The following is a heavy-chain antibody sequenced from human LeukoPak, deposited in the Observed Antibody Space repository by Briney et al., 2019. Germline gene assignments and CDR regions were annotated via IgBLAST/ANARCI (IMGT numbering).Heavy chain of an antibody. J-gene: IGHJ4*02. CDR1: GFPFRTYA. V-gene: IGHV3-23*01. CDR2: ISDGGDST. Sequence: GGSLRLSCAASGFPFRTYAMSWARHAPGLRLGWVSSISDGGDSTHYADSVEGRFTISRDNSQNTLYLQMNSLRAEDTALYYCVKFFLPYLTGGTGSRWGQGTLVTVSS. D-gene: IGHD3-10*01. CDR3: VKFFLPYLTGGTGSR.